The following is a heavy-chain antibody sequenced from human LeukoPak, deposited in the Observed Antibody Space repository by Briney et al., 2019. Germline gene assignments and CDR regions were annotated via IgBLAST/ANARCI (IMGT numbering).Heavy chain of an antibody. D-gene: IGHD3-9*01. CDR3: ARDPLRYLRVGHYDY. J-gene: IGHJ4*02. Sequence: GGSLRLSCAASGFAFSTSAMTWVRQVPGKGLEWVSSIDYDSSHIYYAASVRGRFTISRDNARNSVYLQMNSLRVEDTAVYYCARDPLRYLRVGHYDYWGQGTLVAVSS. V-gene: IGHV3-21*01. CDR1: GFAFSTSA. CDR2: IDYDSSHI.